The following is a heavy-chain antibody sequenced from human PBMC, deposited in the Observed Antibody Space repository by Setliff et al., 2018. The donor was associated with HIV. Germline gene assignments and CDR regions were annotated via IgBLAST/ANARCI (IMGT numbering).Heavy chain of an antibody. CDR2: ILPIFNKV. D-gene: IGHD3-22*01. Sequence: ASVKVSCKASGGSFSSYALHWVRQAPGQGLEWMGNILPIFNKVNYAQKFQGWVTMTRDTSISTAYMELSRLRSDDTAVYYCARPMYYYDSSGYSDWGQGTLVTVSS. V-gene: IGHV1-2*04. J-gene: IGHJ4*02. CDR1: GGSFSSYA. CDR3: ARPMYYYDSSGYSD.